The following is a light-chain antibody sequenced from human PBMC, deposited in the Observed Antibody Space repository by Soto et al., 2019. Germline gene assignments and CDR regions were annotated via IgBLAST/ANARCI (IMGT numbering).Light chain of an antibody. J-gene: IGLJ2*01. CDR1: SGDVGFYNY. CDR2: DVS. Sequence: QSALTQPRSVSGSPGQSVTISCTGTSGDVGFYNYVSWYQQHPGKAPKLMIYDVSKRPSGVPDRFSGSKSGNTASLTISGLQAEDEADYYCFSYAGSDTLIFGGGTKLTVL. CDR3: FSYAGSDTLI. V-gene: IGLV2-11*01.